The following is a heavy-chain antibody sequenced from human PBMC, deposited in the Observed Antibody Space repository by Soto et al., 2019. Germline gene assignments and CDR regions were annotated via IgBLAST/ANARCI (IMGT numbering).Heavy chain of an antibody. CDR1: GGTFSSYA. CDR2: IIPIFGTA. D-gene: IGHD3-10*01. V-gene: IGHV1-69*13. Sequence: ASVKVSCKASGGTFSSYAISWVRQAPGQGLEWMGGIIPIFGTANYAQKFQGRVTITADESTSTAYMELSSLRSEDTAVYYCASSYYYGSGSYSYFDYWGRGTLVTVSS. CDR3: ASSYYYGSGSYSYFDY. J-gene: IGHJ4*02.